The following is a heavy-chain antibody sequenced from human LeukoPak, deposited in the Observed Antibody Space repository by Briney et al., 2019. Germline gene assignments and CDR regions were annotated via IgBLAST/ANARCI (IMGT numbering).Heavy chain of an antibody. Sequence: GGSLRLSCAASGFTFSGYGMHWVRQAPGKGLDWVALILYDGSNTYYVDSVKGRFTISRDISNNTLYLQMNSLRPEDTAVYHCARDESGDIDAFDIWGQGTMVTVSS. CDR2: ILYDGSNT. V-gene: IGHV3-30*03. CDR1: GFTFSGYG. CDR3: ARDESGDIDAFDI. D-gene: IGHD3-9*01. J-gene: IGHJ3*02.